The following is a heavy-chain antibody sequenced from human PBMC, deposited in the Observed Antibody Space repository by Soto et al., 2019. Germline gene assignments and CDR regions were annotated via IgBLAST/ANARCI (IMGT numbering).Heavy chain of an antibody. CDR3: AASCVGCGGFNYYGMDV. D-gene: IGHD2-21*01. J-gene: IGHJ6*02. V-gene: IGHV4-31*03. CDR1: GGSISSGGYY. Sequence: SETLSLTCTVSGGSISSGGYYWSWIRQHPVKGLEWIGYIYYSGSTYYNPSLKSRVTISVDTSKNQFSLKLSSVTAADTAVYYCAASCVGCGGFNYYGMDVWGQGTTVTVSS. CDR2: IYYSGST.